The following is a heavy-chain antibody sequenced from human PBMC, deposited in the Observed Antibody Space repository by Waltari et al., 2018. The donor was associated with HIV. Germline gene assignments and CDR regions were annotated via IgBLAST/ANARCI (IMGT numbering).Heavy chain of an antibody. D-gene: IGHD2-15*01. J-gene: IGHJ4*02. V-gene: IGHV4-39*01. CDR3: ASLGDCSGGSCSFDY. Sequence: QLQLQESGPGLVKPSETLSLTCTVSGGSISSSSYYWGWIRQPPGKGLAWIGSIYYSVSSYNNPSLKSRVTISVDTSKNQFSLKLSSVTAADTAVYYCASLGDCSGGSCSFDYWGQGTLVTVSS. CDR1: GGSISSSSYY. CDR2: IYYSVSS.